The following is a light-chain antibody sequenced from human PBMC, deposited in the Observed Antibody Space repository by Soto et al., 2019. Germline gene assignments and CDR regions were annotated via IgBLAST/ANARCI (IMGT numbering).Light chain of an antibody. Sequence: QSALTQPASVSGSPGQSITISCTGTSSDVGAYNSVSWYQQHPGKVPKLMIYDVSHRPSGVSDRFSGSKSGNTAALTISGLQAEDEADYYCSSHTRSRLLVFGGGTKLTVL. CDR3: SSHTRSRLLV. V-gene: IGLV2-14*01. CDR1: SSDVGAYNS. CDR2: DVS. J-gene: IGLJ2*01.